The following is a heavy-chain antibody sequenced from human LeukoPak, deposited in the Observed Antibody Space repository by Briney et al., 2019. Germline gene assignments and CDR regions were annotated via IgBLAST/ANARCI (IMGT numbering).Heavy chain of an antibody. Sequence: GASVKVSCKASGFTFTSSAMQWMRQARGQRLEWIGWIVVGSGNTNYAQKFQERVTITRDMSTSTAYMELSSLRSEDTAVYYCAARRGIAVNWFDPWGQGTLVTVSS. CDR3: AARRGIAVNWFDP. CDR1: GFTFTSSA. V-gene: IGHV1-58*02. CDR2: IVVGSGNT. D-gene: IGHD6-19*01. J-gene: IGHJ5*02.